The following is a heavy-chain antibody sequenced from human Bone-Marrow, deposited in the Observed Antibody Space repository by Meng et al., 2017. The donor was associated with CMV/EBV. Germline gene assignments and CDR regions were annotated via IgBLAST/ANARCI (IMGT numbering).Heavy chain of an antibody. J-gene: IGHJ3*02. CDR2: MNPNSGNT. CDR3: ATTVPPGYCSSTSCYEWGAFDI. D-gene: IGHD2-2*03. CDR1: GYTFTSYD. Sequence: ASVKVSCKASGYTFTSYDINWVRQATGQGLEWMGWMNPNSGNTGYAQKFQGRVTITRNTSISTAYMELSSLRSEDTAVYYCATTVPPGYCSSTSCYEWGAFDIWGQGTMVTVSS. V-gene: IGHV1-8*03.